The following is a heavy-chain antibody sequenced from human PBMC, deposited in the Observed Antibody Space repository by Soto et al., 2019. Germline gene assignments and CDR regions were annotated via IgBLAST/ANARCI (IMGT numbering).Heavy chain of an antibody. Sequence: SETLSLTCTVSGGSISSSSYYWGWIRQPPGKGLEWIGSIYYSGSTYYNPSLKSRVTISVDTSKNQFSLKLSSVTAADTAVYYCARIDSGYGQILDYWGQGTLVTVSS. CDR1: GGSISSSSYY. CDR3: ARIDSGYGQILDY. D-gene: IGHD5-12*01. J-gene: IGHJ4*02. V-gene: IGHV4-39*01. CDR2: IYYSGST.